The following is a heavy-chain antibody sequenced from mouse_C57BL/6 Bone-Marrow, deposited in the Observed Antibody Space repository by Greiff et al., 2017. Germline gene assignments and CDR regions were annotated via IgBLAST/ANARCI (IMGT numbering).Heavy chain of an antibody. D-gene: IGHD1-1*01. V-gene: IGHV14-4*01. CDR1: GFNIKDDY. CDR2: IDPENGDT. CDR3: TSYGSFDY. Sequence: VQLQQSGAELVRPGASVKLSCTASGFNIKDDYMPWVKQRPEQGLEWIGWIDPENGDTEYASKFQGKATITADTSSNTAYLPLSSLTSEDTAVYYCTSYGSFDYWGQGTTLTVSS. J-gene: IGHJ2*01.